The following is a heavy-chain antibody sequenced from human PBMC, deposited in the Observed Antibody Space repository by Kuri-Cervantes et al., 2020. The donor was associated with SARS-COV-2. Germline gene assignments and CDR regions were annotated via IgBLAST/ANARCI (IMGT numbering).Heavy chain of an antibody. J-gene: IGHJ3*02. V-gene: IGHV4-34*01. CDR3: ARARIYFSSTSCRPMAFDI. CDR2: INHSGST. CDR1: GGSFSGYY. D-gene: IGHD2-2*01. Sequence: SETLSLTCAVYGGSFSGYYWSWIRQPPGKGLEWIGEINHSGSTNYNPSLKSRVTISVDTSKNQFSLKLSSVTAADTAVYYCARARIYFSSTSCRPMAFDIWGQGTMVTVSS.